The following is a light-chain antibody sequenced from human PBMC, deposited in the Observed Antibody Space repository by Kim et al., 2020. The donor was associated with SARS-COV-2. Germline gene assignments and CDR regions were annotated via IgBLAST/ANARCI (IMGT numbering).Light chain of an antibody. CDR2: GAS. Sequence: EIVMTQSPATLSVSPGERATLFCRASQSVSNNLAWFQQKLGQAPRLLIFGASSRATGIPARFSGSGSGTEFHLTISSLQSEDFAIYYCQQYDKWPITLGQGTRLEIK. CDR3: QQYDKWPIT. V-gene: IGKV3D-15*01. J-gene: IGKJ5*01. CDR1: QSVSNN.